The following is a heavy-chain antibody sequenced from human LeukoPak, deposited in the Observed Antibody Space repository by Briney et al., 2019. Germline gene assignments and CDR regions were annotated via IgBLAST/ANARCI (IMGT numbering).Heavy chain of an antibody. Sequence: EASVKVSCKASGYTFTSYDINWVRQATGQGLEWMGWMNPNSGNTGYAQKFQGRVTMTRNTSISTAYMELSSLRSEDTAVYYCATGVVVVPAARLVFDYWGQGTLVTVSS. D-gene: IGHD2-2*01. V-gene: IGHV1-8*01. J-gene: IGHJ4*02. CDR1: GYTFTSYD. CDR2: MNPNSGNT. CDR3: ATGVVVVPAARLVFDY.